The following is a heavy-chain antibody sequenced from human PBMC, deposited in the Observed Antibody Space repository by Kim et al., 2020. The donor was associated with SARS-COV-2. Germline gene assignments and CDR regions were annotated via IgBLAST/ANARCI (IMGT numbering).Heavy chain of an antibody. D-gene: IGHD3-22*01. CDR2: IYPGDSDT. V-gene: IGHV5-51*01. CDR3: ARRFDSSGYTHAFDI. Sequence: GESLKISCKGSGYSFTSYWIGWVRQMPGKGLEWMGIIYPGDSDTRYSPSFQGQVTISADKSISTAYLQWSSLKASDTAMYYCARRFDSSGYTHAFDIWGQGTMVTVSS. CDR1: GYSFTSYW. J-gene: IGHJ3*02.